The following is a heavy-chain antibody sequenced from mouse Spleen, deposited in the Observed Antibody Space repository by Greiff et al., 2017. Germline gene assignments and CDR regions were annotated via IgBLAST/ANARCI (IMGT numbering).Heavy chain of an antibody. Sequence: VQLVESGPSLVQPSQSLSITCTVSGFSLTSYGVHWVRQSPGKGLEWLGVIWRGGSTDYNAAFMSRLSITKDNSKSQVFFKMNSLQADDTAIYYCAKKASTDYYFDYWGQGTTLTVSS. CDR2: IWRGGST. V-gene: IGHV2-5-1*01. CDR1: GFSLTSYG. J-gene: IGHJ2*01. D-gene: IGHD1-1*01. CDR3: AKKASTDYYFDY.